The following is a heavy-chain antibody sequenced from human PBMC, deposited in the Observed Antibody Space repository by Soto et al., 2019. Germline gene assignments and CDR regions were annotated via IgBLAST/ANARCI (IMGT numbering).Heavy chain of an antibody. CDR3: AKDIARAYYYGMDV. J-gene: IGHJ6*02. V-gene: IGHV3-23*01. D-gene: IGHD2-15*01. CDR1: GFTFSSYA. Sequence: GSLRLSCAASGFTFSSYAMSWVRQAPGKGLEWVSAISGSGGSTYYADSVKGRFTISRDNSKNTLYLQMNSLRAEDTAVYYCAKDIARAYYYGMDVWGQGTTVTVSS. CDR2: ISGSGGST.